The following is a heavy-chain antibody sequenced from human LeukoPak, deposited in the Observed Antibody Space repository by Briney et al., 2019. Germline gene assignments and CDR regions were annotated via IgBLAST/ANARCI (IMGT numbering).Heavy chain of an antibody. J-gene: IGHJ4*02. Sequence: GGSLRLSCAASGFTFSSYAMHWVRQAPGKGLEWEAVISYDGSNKYYADSVKGRFTISRDNSKNTLYLQMNCLRAEDTAVYYCARGYYGSGSWFDYWGQGTLVTVSS. V-gene: IGHV3-30*04. D-gene: IGHD3-10*01. CDR1: GFTFSSYA. CDR2: ISYDGSNK. CDR3: ARGYYGSGSWFDY.